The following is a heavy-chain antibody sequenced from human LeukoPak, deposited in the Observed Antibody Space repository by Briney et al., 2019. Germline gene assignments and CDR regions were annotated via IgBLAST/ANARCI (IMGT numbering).Heavy chain of an antibody. D-gene: IGHD4-11*01. CDR2: TYPGDSET. V-gene: IGHV5-51*01. CDR1: GSSFTNYW. Sequence: GEPRKFSAKASGSSFTNYWIGWVRHMRGKGLEWIGITYPGDSETQYSPSFQGRVTISADHSIATVYLQWTSLGASDTAIYYCAKRRKDALQSPELSDPWGQGTLVFVP. CDR3: AKRRKDALQSPELSDP. J-gene: IGHJ5*02.